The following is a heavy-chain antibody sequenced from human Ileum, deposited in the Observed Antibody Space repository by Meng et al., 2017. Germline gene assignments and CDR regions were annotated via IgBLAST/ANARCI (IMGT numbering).Heavy chain of an antibody. CDR1: GGSFSGYY. Sequence: QWQLKQWGVGLLKPSETLSLTCAANGGSFSGYYWSWIRQPPGKGLEWIGEISHSGSTHYNPSLKSRLTISVDTSNNQFSLKLNSVTAADTAVYYCARGGVAARLGTWGQGALVTVSS. CDR3: ARGGVAARLGT. D-gene: IGHD6-6*01. V-gene: IGHV4-34*02. J-gene: IGHJ4*02. CDR2: ISHSGST.